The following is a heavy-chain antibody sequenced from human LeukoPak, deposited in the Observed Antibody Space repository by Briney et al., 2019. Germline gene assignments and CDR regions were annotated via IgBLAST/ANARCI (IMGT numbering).Heavy chain of an antibody. CDR3: ARRTGYCSSINCYARIDY. CDR2: IFPDDSDT. J-gene: IGHJ4*02. CDR1: GYSFTSYW. Sequence: GESLKISCKVSGYSFTSYWIGWVRQMPGKGLEWMGNIFPDDSDTIYSPSFQGQVAISVDKSISTTYLQWSSLKASDTAMYYCARRTGYCSSINCYARIDYWGQGTLVTVSP. V-gene: IGHV5-51*01. D-gene: IGHD2-2*01.